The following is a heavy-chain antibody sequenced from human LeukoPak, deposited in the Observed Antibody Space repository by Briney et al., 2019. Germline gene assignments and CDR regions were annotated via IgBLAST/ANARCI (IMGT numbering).Heavy chain of an antibody. CDR1: GNTFTGYY. CDR2: INPNSGGT. Sequence: ASVKVSCKASGNTFTGYYMHWVRQAPGQGLEWMGWINPNSGGTNYAQKFQGRVTMTRDTSISTAYMELSRLRSDDTAVYYCARGRITIFGVVTRYFDYWGQGTLVTVSS. CDR3: ARGRITIFGVVTRYFDY. D-gene: IGHD3-3*01. V-gene: IGHV1-2*02. J-gene: IGHJ4*02.